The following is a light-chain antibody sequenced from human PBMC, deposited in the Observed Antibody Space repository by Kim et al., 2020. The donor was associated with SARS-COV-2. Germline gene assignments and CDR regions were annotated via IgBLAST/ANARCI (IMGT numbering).Light chain of an antibody. CDR3: QQYDTWPPYT. J-gene: IGKJ2*01. CDR2: DAS. Sequence: VSRGERATVSCRASQSVSSNLSGYQQKPGQAPRLLIYDASTRVTGIPARFSGSGSGTEFTLTISSPQSEDFAVYYCQQYDTWPPYTFGQGTKLEI. V-gene: IGKV3-15*01. CDR1: QSVSSN.